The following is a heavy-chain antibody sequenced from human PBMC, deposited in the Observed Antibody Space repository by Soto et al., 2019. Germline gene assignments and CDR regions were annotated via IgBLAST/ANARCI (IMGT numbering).Heavy chain of an antibody. J-gene: IGHJ1*01. V-gene: IGHV4-30-4*01. CDR2: IYYSGSA. Sequence: QVQLQESGPGLVKPSQTLSLTCTVSGGSISSGDYYWSWIRQPPGKGLEWIGYIYYSGSAYYNPSLKSRVNISVATSKNQYSLTSSPRTAADTAVDYCARGGTVGMGGEGYFQHWGQGTLVTVSS. CDR1: GGSISSGDYY. D-gene: IGHD2-21*01. CDR3: ARGGTVGMGGEGYFQH.